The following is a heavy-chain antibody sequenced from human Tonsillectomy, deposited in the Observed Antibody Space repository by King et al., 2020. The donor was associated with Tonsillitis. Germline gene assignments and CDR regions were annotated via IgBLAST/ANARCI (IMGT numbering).Heavy chain of an antibody. CDR2: ITPISGTP. CDR3: ASDTVNPYYFSYYMDV. CDR1: GGTFSIYA. Sequence: AQLVQSGAEVKQPGSSVRVSCKASGGTFSIYAISWVRQAPGQGLEWMGGITPISGTPNYAQRFQGRVTITADKSTSTAYMELSSLRSEDTAVYYCASDTVNPYYFSYYMDVWGKGTPVTVSS. V-gene: IGHV1-69*06. J-gene: IGHJ6*03.